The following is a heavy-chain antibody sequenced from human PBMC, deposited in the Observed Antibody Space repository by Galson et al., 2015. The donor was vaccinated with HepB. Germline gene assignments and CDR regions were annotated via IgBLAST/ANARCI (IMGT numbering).Heavy chain of an antibody. Sequence: SLRLSCAASGFTFSSYSMNWVRQAPGKGLEWVSYISSSSITIYYADSVKGRFTISRDNAKNSLYLQMNSLRAEDTAVYYCASSYPSYFYYGMEVWGQGTTVTVS. CDR3: ASSYPSYFYYGMEV. D-gene: IGHD3-16*01. CDR2: ISSSSITI. V-gene: IGHV3-48*01. CDR1: GFTFSSYS. J-gene: IGHJ6*02.